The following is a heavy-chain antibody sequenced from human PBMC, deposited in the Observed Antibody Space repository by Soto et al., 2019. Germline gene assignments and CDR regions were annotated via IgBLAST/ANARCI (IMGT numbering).Heavy chain of an antibody. Sequence: EVQLVESGGGLVQPGGSLRLSCAASGFTCSSYWMHWVRQAPGKGLVWVARINSDGSSTSYADSVKGRFTLSRDNAKNTLYLQMNSLRADDTAVYYCARAPRWELDGMDVWGQGPTVTASS. D-gene: IGHD1-26*01. V-gene: IGHV3-74*01. CDR2: INSDGSST. CDR3: ARAPRWELDGMDV. CDR1: GFTCSSYW. J-gene: IGHJ6*02.